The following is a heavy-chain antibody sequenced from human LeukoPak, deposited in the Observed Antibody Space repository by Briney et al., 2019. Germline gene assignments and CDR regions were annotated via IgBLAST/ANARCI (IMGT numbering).Heavy chain of an antibody. CDR3: ARFGHDYGDPDAFDI. CDR1: GGSISSGSYY. V-gene: IGHV4-61*02. Sequence: PSETLSLTCTVSGGSISSGSYYWSWIRQPAGKGLEWLGRIYTSGSTNNNPSLKSRVTISVDTSKNQFSLKLSSVTAADTAVYYRARFGHDYGDPDAFDIWGQGTMVTVSS. CDR2: IYTSGST. D-gene: IGHD4-17*01. J-gene: IGHJ3*02.